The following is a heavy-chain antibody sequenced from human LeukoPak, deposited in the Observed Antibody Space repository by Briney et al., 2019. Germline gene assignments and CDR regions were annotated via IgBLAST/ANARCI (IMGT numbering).Heavy chain of an antibody. Sequence: SETLSLTCTVSGYSISSGYYWGWIRQPPGKGLEWIGSIYHSGSTYYNPSLKSRVTISVDTSKNQFSLKLSSVTAADTAVYYCARDDPGSSGWYWGQGTLVTVSS. CDR1: GYSISSGYY. CDR2: IYHSGST. CDR3: ARDDPGSSGWY. V-gene: IGHV4-38-2*02. D-gene: IGHD6-19*01. J-gene: IGHJ4*02.